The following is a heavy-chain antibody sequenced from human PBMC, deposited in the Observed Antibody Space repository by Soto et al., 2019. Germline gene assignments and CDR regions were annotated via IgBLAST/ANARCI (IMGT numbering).Heavy chain of an antibody. J-gene: IGHJ4*02. CDR2: MNPNSGNT. V-gene: IGHV1-8*01. CDR3: ARGAAYYEFWSGYDDY. Sequence: ASVKVSCKASGYTFTSFYIDWVRQSPVQGLEWMGWMNPNSGNTGYTQKFQGRVTMTGNTSISTAYMELSSLRSEDTAVYYCARGAAYYEFWSGYDDYWGQGTLVTVSS. D-gene: IGHD3-3*01. CDR1: GYTFTSFY.